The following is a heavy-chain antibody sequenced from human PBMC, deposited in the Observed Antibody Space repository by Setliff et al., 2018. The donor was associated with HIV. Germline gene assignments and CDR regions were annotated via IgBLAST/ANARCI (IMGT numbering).Heavy chain of an antibody. Sequence: GGSLRLSCAASGFIFSSYAMSWVRQAPGKGLEWVSAVSGSGTATEYADSVKGRLTISRDNSKHALYLEMNNLRAEDTAIYYCAKGLDYVDSSGYSYFRLWGQGTQVTVSS. V-gene: IGHV3-23*01. CDR1: GFIFSSYA. CDR3: AKGLDYVDSSGYSYFRL. D-gene: IGHD3-22*01. J-gene: IGHJ4*02. CDR2: VSGSGTAT.